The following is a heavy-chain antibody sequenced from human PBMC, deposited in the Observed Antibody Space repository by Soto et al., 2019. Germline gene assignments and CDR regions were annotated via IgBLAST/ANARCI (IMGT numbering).Heavy chain of an antibody. J-gene: IGHJ4*02. CDR3: ARGGRTYYFDY. CDR1: GLTFSSYS. Sequence: GGSLRLSCAASGLTFSSYSMNWVRQAPGKGLEWVSSISSSGSYIYYADSVKGRFTISRDNAKNSLYLQMNSLRAEDTAVYYCARGGRTYYFDYWGQGTLVTVSS. V-gene: IGHV3-21*01. CDR2: ISSSGSYI.